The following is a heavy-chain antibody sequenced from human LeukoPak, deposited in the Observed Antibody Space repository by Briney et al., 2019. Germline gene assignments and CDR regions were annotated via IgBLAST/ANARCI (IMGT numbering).Heavy chain of an antibody. J-gene: IGHJ6*02. CDR3: ARDLVSAGPYYHYYGMDV. CDR2: INPNSGGT. CDR1: GYTFTGYY. V-gene: IGHV1-2*02. D-gene: IGHD2-15*01. Sequence: GASVKVSCKASGYTFTGYYMHWVRQAPGQGLEWMGWINPNSGGTNYAQKFQGRVTMTRDTSISTAYMELSRLRSDDTAVYYCARDLVSAGPYYHYYGMDVWGQGTTVTVSS.